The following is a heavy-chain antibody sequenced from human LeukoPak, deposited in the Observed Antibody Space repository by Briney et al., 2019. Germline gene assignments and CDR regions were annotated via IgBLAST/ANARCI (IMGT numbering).Heavy chain of an antibody. CDR1: GFTFSSYA. J-gene: IGHJ5*02. Sequence: PGGSLRLSCAASGFTFSSYAMSWVRQAPGKGLEWIGSIYYSGSTYYNPSLKSRVTISVDTSKNQFSLKLSSVTAADTAVYYCARHRSWYDPWGQGTLVTVSS. V-gene: IGHV4-39*01. CDR3: ARHRSWYDP. CDR2: IYYSGST.